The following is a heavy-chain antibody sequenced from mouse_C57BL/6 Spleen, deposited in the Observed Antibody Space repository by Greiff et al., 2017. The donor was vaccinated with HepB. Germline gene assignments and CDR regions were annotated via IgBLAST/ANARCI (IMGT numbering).Heavy chain of an antibody. Sequence: VQLQQSGAELVKPGASVKLSCTASGFNLKDYYMHWVKQRTEQGLEWIGRIDPEDGETKNAPKFQGKATITADTSSNTAYLQLSSLTSEDTAVYYCALSYDYDVDWFAYWGQGTLVTVSA. V-gene: IGHV14-2*01. CDR3: ALSYDYDVDWFAY. D-gene: IGHD2-4*01. J-gene: IGHJ3*01. CDR2: IDPEDGET. CDR1: GFNLKDYY.